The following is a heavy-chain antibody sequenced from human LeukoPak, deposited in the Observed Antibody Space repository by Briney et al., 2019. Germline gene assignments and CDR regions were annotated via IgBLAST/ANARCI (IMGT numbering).Heavy chain of an antibody. J-gene: IGHJ4*02. CDR2: INHSGST. Sequence: SETLTLTCAVYGGSFSGYYWSWIRQPPGKGLEWIGEINHSGSTNYNPSLKSRVIISVDTSKNQFSLKLSSVTAADTAVYYCARGLSAIVYWGQGTLVTVSS. V-gene: IGHV4-34*01. CDR3: ARGLSAIVY. D-gene: IGHD2-15*01. CDR1: GGSFSGYY.